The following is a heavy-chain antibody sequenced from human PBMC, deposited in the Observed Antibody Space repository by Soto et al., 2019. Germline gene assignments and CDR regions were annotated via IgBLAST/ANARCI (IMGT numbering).Heavy chain of an antibody. CDR2: ISYDGSNK. V-gene: IGHV3-30*18. CDR1: GFTFSSYG. D-gene: IGHD4-17*01. Sequence: PGGSLRLSCAASGFTFSSYGMHWVRQAPGKGLEWVAVISYDGSNKYYADSVKGRFTISRDNSKNTLYLQMNSLRAEDTAVYYCAKDHHFMPTVVPPGVTYYYYCGMDVWGQGTTVTVSS. CDR3: AKDHHFMPTVVPPGVTYYYYCGMDV. J-gene: IGHJ6*02.